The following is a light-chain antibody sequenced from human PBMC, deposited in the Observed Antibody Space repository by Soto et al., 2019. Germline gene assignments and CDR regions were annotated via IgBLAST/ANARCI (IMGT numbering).Light chain of an antibody. J-gene: IGKJ4*01. V-gene: IGKV3-20*01. CDR3: QQYGSSPPLT. CDR1: QSVSSSH. CDR2: GAS. Sequence: EVLFTQSPGSLSLSPWERATLSCRASQSVSSSHLAWYQQKPGQAPRLLIYGASSRATGIPDRFSGSGSGTDFTLTISRLEPEDFVVYYCQQYGSSPPLTFGGGTKVDIK.